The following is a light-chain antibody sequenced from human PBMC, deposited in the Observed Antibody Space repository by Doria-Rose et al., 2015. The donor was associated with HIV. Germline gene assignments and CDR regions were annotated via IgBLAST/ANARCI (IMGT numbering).Light chain of an antibody. CDR1: QSLLYTSKNY. V-gene: IGKV4-1*01. CDR3: QQYYDTPS. Sequence: DIQMTQSPESLGMSLGERATLNCKSNQSLLYTSKNYLAWYQQKPGQPPNLWIYWASTRQSGVPARLSGSGSGTDFTLTISSLEAEDVAVYYCQQYYDTPSFGPGTTVDIK. J-gene: IGKJ3*01. CDR2: WAS.